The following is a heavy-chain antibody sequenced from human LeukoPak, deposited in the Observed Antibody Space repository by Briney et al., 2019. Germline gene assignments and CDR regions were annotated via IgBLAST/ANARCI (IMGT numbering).Heavy chain of an antibody. V-gene: IGHV3-66*04. D-gene: IGHD1-26*01. CDR1: EFSVGSNY. Sequence: GGSLRLSCAASEFSVGSNYMTWVRQAPGKGLEWVSLIYSGGSTYYADSVKGRFTISRDNSKNTLFLQMTSLRAEDTAVYYCAKHPGDFTGIVNYYYMDLWGKGTTVTVSS. CDR2: IYSGGST. CDR3: AKHPGDFTGIVNYYYMDL. J-gene: IGHJ6*03.